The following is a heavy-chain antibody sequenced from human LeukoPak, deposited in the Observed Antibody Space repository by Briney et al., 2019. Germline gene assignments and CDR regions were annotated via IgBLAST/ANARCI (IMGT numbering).Heavy chain of an antibody. CDR3: VRLYDDYTNGHFDS. CDR2: ITSSSSYI. Sequence: GGSLRLSCAASGFTFSSYSMNWVRQAPGKGLEWVSSITSSSSYIYYADSVKGRFTISRDNAKNSLYLQLNSLRAEDTAVYYCVRLYDDYTNGHFDSWGQGTLVTVSS. J-gene: IGHJ4*02. D-gene: IGHD4-11*01. V-gene: IGHV3-21*01. CDR1: GFTFSSYS.